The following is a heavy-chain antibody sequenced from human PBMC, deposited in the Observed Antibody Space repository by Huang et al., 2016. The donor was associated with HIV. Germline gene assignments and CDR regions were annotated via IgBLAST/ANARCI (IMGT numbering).Heavy chain of an antibody. CDR1: ENNFNTYW. D-gene: IGHD1-26*01. Sequence: ELQLVQSGAEVKKPGESLKISCKGSENNFNTYWIGWVRQMPGKGLEWMGIIHPGDSDHRYSPSFRGQVTFSADKSINTAYLQWTYLKASDTAMYYCARWMSSGSYYYFDFWGQGTLVTVSS. V-gene: IGHV5-51*01. CDR3: ARWMSSGSYYYFDF. CDR2: IHPGDSDH. J-gene: IGHJ4*02.